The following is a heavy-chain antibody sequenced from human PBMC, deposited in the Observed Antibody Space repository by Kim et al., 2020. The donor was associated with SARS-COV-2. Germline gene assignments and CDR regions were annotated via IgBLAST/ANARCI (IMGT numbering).Heavy chain of an antibody. CDR1: GFTFRSYW. CDR2: IKQDGSEK. J-gene: IGHJ4*02. D-gene: IGHD3-10*01. CDR3: ARVGGSGTFDY. Sequence: GGSLRLSCAASGFTFRSYWMNWVRQAPGKGLEWVANIKQDGSEKYYVDSVKGRFTISRDNAKNSLYLQVNSLRAEDTAVYYCARVGGSGTFDYWGQGTLVTVSS. V-gene: IGHV3-7*01.